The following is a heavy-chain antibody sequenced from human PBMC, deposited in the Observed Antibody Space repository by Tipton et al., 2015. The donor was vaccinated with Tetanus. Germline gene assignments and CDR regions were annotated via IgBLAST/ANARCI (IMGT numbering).Heavy chain of an antibody. Sequence: SLRLSCAASGFTFSSYPMAWVRQAPGKGLEWVSVIVGSGINAYYADSVKGRFTISRDNSKNTVWLQLNSLRGDDTAIYYCAKEALGVLDVWGKGTPVTVSP. J-gene: IGHJ6*04. CDR1: GFTFSSYP. CDR3: AKEALGVLDV. CDR2: IVGSGINA. V-gene: IGHV3-23*01.